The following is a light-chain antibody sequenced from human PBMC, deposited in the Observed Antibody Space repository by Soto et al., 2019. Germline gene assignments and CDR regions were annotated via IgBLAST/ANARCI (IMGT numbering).Light chain of an antibody. CDR3: KSYAGSNTYV. CDR1: KNAIGVYDF. CDR2: EVV. V-gene: IGLV2-8*01. Sequence: QSALTQPPSASGSPGQSVTISCTGTKNAIGVYDFVSWYHHHQGKAPRLIIYEVVQRPSGVPDRFSGSKSGNTASLTVSGLQAADEADYFCKSYAGSNTYVFGSGTKLTVL. J-gene: IGLJ1*01.